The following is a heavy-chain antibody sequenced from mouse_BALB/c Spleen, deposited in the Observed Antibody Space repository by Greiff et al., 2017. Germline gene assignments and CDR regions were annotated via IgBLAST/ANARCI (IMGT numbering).Heavy chain of an antibody. CDR1: GFTFSSYG. Sequence: EVQLVESGGDLVKPGGSLKLSCAASGFTFSSYGMSWVRQTPDKRLEWVATISSGGSYTYYPASVKGRFTISRDNAKNTLYLQMSSLKSEDTAMYYCARHLVYAMDYRGQGTSVTVSS. J-gene: IGHJ4*01. CDR2: ISSGGSYT. CDR3: ARHLVYAMDY. V-gene: IGHV5-6*01.